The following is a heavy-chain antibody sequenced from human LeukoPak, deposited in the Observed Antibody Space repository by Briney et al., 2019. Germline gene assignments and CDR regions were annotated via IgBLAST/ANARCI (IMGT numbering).Heavy chain of an antibody. CDR2: FLYSGTT. Sequence: SETLSLTCSVSNGAVKNYYWTWIRQPPGQGLEWIGNFLYSGTTTYRASLDSRLIISVDNSKNTVSLRLFSVAAADTAVYYCATLVYSGSRYHFDTWGQGTLVTVSS. CDR3: ATLVYSGSRYHFDT. V-gene: IGHV4-59*02. CDR1: NGAVKNYY. D-gene: IGHD1-26*01. J-gene: IGHJ4*02.